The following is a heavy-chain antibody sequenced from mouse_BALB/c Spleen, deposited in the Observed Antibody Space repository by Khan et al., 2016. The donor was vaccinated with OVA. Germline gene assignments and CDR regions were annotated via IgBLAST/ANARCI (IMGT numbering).Heavy chain of an antibody. CDR2: ISTYTGEP. Sequence: QIQLVQSGPELKKPGEAVKISCKASGYTFTNYGMNWVKQSPGKALKWMGWISTYTGEPTYADDFKGRFAFSLETSASTAYLQISNLKNEDMATYFCARPPYFSYTLDHWGQGTSVTVSS. J-gene: IGHJ4*01. D-gene: IGHD2-10*01. CDR1: GYTFTNYG. V-gene: IGHV9-1*02. CDR3: ARPPYFSYTLDH.